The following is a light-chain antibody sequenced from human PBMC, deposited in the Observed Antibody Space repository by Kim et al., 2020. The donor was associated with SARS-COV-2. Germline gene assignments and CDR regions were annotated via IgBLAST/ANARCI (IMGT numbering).Light chain of an antibody. CDR2: EFR. CDR3: SSYTTSKTWV. Sequence: GQSVTISCTGPSSSFGYYDRVSWYQQPPGTAPKLMIYEFRNRPSGVPDRFSGFKSGNTASLTIFGLQAEDEADSYCSSYTTSKTWVFGGGTQLTVL. CDR1: SSSFGYYDR. V-gene: IGLV2-18*02. J-gene: IGLJ3*02.